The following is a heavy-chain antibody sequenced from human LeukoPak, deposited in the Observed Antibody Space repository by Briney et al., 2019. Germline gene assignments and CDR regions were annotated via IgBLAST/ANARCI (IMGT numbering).Heavy chain of an antibody. V-gene: IGHV4-61*01. CDR2: IYYSGST. Sequence: SETLSLTSTVSGGSVSSGSYYWSWIRQPPGKGLEWIGYIYYSGSTNYNPSLKSRVTISVDTSKNQFSLKLSSVTAADTAVYYCARGRSRNSGSYYGLHFDYWGQGTLVTVSS. CDR1: GGSVSSGSYY. CDR3: ARGRSRNSGSYYGLHFDY. D-gene: IGHD1-26*01. J-gene: IGHJ4*02.